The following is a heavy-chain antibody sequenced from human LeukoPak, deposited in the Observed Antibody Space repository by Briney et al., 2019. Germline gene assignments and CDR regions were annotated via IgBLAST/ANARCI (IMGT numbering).Heavy chain of an antibody. V-gene: IGHV3-30-3*01. Sequence: GGFLRLSCAASGFTFSSYTMHWVRQAPDKGLEWVAVISHDGGNKYYADSVKGRFTISRDNSKNTLYLQMNSLRAEDTAVFYCAKVGQQWLVPRPFDYWGQGTLVTVSS. D-gene: IGHD6-19*01. CDR1: GFTFSSYT. CDR2: ISHDGGNK. CDR3: AKVGQQWLVPRPFDY. J-gene: IGHJ4*02.